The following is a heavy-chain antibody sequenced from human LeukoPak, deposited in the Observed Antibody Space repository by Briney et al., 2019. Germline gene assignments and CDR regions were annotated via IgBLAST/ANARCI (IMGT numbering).Heavy chain of an antibody. CDR3: ARHVDMILPYFDP. D-gene: IGHD3/OR15-3a*01. Sequence: PSETLSLTCTVSGGPLSSFFWSWIRQPPGKGLEWVGYIYYSGSTMYNPSLKSRLTISLDTSKNQFSLKLMSVTAADTAMYYCARHVDMILPYFDPWGQGSLITVSS. J-gene: IGHJ5*02. CDR2: IYYSGST. CDR1: GGPLSSFF. V-gene: IGHV4-59*08.